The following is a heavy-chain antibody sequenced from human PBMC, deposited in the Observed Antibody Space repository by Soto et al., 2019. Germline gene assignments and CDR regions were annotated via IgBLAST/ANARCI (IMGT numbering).Heavy chain of an antibody. CDR2: INHSGST. CDR3: ASHYDYGGNFTVWFDP. Sequence: SETLSLTCAVYGGSFSGYYWSWIRQPPGKGMEWIGEINHSGSTNYNPSLKSRVTISVDTSKNQFSLKLSSVTAADTAVYYCASHYDYGGNFTVWFDPWGQGTLVTVSS. V-gene: IGHV4-34*01. J-gene: IGHJ5*02. CDR1: GGSFSGYY. D-gene: IGHD4-17*01.